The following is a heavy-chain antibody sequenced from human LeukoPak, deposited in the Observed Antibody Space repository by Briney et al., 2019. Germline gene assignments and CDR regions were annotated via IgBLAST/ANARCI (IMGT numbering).Heavy chain of an antibody. D-gene: IGHD5-12*01. Sequence: GASVKVSCKASGYTFTGPYIHWVQQAPGQGLEWMGWINPNSGGTNYEQNFQGRVTMTRDTSFSTAYMEVSRLRSDDTAVYYCARMLNGAYDVWGQGTLVTVSS. CDR3: ARMLNGAYDV. V-gene: IGHV1-2*02. CDR2: INPNSGGT. J-gene: IGHJ4*02. CDR1: GYTFTGPY.